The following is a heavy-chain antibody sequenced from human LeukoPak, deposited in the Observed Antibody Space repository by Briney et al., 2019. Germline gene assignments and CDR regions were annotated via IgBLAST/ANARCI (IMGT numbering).Heavy chain of an antibody. CDR3: ARSLAGYSSSWYHDAFDI. J-gene: IGHJ3*02. CDR2: IYYSGST. V-gene: IGHV4-59*08. Sequence: PSETLSLTCTVSGGSISSYYWSWIRQPPGKGLEWIGYIYYSGSTNYNPSLKSRVTISVDTSKNQFSLKLSSVTAADTAVYYCARSLAGYSSSWYHDAFDIWGQGTMVTVSS. CDR1: GGSISSYY. D-gene: IGHD6-13*01.